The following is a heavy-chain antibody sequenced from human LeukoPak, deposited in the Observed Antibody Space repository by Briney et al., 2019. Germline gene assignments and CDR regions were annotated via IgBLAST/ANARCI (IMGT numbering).Heavy chain of an antibody. V-gene: IGHV3-7*01. J-gene: IGHJ4*02. Sequence: GGSLRLSCAASGFTFSSYWMSWVRQAPGKGLEWVANIKQDGSEKYYVDSVKGRFTISRDNAKNSLYLQMNSLRAEDTAVYSCARDLGPYYFDYWGQGTLVTVSS. CDR2: IKQDGSEK. D-gene: IGHD3-10*01. CDR1: GFTFSSYW. CDR3: ARDLGPYYFDY.